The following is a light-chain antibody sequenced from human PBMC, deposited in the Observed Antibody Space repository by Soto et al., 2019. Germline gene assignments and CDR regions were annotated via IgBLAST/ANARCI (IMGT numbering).Light chain of an antibody. V-gene: IGLV2-14*03. CDR1: SSDVGGYNY. CDR3: SSYTTRSTGV. J-gene: IGLJ1*01. Sequence: QSALTQPASVSGSPGQSITISCTGTSSDVGGYNYFSWYQQHPGKAPKLMIYEVSNRPSGVSSRFSGSKSGNTASLTISGLQAEDEASYYCSSYTTRSTGVFGTGTKLTVL. CDR2: EVS.